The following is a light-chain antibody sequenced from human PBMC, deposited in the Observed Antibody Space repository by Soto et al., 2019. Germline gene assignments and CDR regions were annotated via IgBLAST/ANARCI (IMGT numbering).Light chain of an antibody. CDR1: SSDVGAYDY. J-gene: IGLJ1*01. CDR2: DVS. Sequence: QSVLPQPASLSGYPGQSITVSCTGTSSDVGAYDYVSWYQHHPGKAPKLMIYDVSYRPSGVSNRFSGSKSGNTASLTISGLQAEDEADYYCSSYTSSSTLVFGTGTKVTVL. V-gene: IGLV2-14*03. CDR3: SSYTSSSTLV.